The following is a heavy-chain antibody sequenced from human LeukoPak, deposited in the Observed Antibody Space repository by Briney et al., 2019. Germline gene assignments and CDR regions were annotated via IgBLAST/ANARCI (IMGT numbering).Heavy chain of an antibody. CDR1: GGSFSGYY. D-gene: IGHD3-10*01. Sequence: SETLSLTCAVYGGSFSGYYWSWIRQPPGKGLEWIGYIYYSGTTTYNPSLKSRVTISIDMSNNHFSLNLRSVTAADKAVYYCARDSGPWGVFDPWGQGTLVTVSS. V-gene: IGHV4-59*01. CDR3: ARDSGPWGVFDP. J-gene: IGHJ5*02. CDR2: IYYSGTT.